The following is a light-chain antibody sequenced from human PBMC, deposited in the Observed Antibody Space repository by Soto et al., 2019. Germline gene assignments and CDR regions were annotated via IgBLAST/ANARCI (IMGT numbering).Light chain of an antibody. CDR1: QTISSR. CDR3: QNYNSYSEE. J-gene: IGKJ1*01. V-gene: IGKV1-5*03. Sequence: DIQMTQSPSTLSGSVVDRVTITCRSRQTISSRLAFYQQKPGKAPKLLIYKASTLKSGVPSRFSGSGSGTEFTLTISSLQPDDFATYYCQNYNSYSEEFGQGTKVDIK. CDR2: KAS.